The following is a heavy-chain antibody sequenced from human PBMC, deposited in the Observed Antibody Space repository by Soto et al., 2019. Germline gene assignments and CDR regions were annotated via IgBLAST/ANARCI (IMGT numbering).Heavy chain of an antibody. D-gene: IGHD6-19*01. CDR2: VNAGNGNT. CDR3: ASDTGSGCVD. Sequence: QVQLVQSGAEEKKPGASVKVSCKASGYTFTSYAMHWVRQAPGQRLEWMGWVNAGNGNTKYSQKFQGKVTIPRETAASTAYMELSSLRSEDTAVYYCASDTGSGCVDWGRGTLVTVSS. V-gene: IGHV1-3*05. CDR1: GYTFTSYA. J-gene: IGHJ1*01.